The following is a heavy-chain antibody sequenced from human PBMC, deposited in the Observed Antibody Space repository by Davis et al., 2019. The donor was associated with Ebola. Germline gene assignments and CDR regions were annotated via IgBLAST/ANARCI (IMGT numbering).Heavy chain of an antibody. CDR2: IYYSGST. CDR1: GGSISSGDYY. J-gene: IGHJ6*02. CDR3: ARSRDLYGMDV. V-gene: IGHV4-30-4*01. Sequence: SETLSLTCTVSGGSISSGDYYWSWIRQPPGKGLEWIGYIYYSGSTYYNPSLKSRVTISVDTSKNQFSLKLSSVTAADTAVYYCARSRDLYGMDVWGQGTTVTASS.